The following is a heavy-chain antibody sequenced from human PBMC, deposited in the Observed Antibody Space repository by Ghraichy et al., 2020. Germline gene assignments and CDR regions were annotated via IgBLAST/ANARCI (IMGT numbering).Heavy chain of an antibody. CDR2: INGDGSST. V-gene: IGHV3-74*01. D-gene: IGHD3-10*01. Sequence: GGSLRLSCAASGFAFSSNWMHWVRQAPGKGLVWVSRINGDGSSTNYADSVKDRFTISRDNAKNTLYLQMNSLRAEDTAVYYCTPFYNYGSGQYYPTKYWGQGTRVTVSS. CDR1: GFAFSSNW. CDR3: TPFYNYGSGQYYPTKY. J-gene: IGHJ4*02.